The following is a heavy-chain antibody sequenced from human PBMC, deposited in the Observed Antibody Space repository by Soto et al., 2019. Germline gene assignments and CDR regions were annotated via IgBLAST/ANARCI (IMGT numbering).Heavy chain of an antibody. V-gene: IGHV4-39*01. J-gene: IGHJ4*02. Sequence: QLQLQESGPGLVKPSETLSLTCTVSGGSISSSSYYWGWIRQPPGKGLEWIGSIYYSGSTYYNPSLKSRVTISVDTSKNQFSLKLSSVTAADTAVYYCARSGYSYGRFDYWGQGTLVTVSS. CDR2: IYYSGST. CDR1: GGSISSSSYY. D-gene: IGHD5-18*01. CDR3: ARSGYSYGRFDY.